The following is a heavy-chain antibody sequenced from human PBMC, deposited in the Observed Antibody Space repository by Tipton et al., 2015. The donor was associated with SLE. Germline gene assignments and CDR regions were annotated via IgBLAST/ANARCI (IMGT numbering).Heavy chain of an antibody. Sequence: SLRLSCAASGFTFSDYAMSWVRQAPGKGLEWVSSVSGSGRGTDYADSVKGRFTISRDNSKNTLYLQINSLRAEDTAEYYCAKERGYGSWYFHYWGQGTLVTVSS. V-gene: IGHV3-23*01. CDR3: AKERGYGSWYFHY. D-gene: IGHD5-12*01. J-gene: IGHJ4*02. CDR1: GFTFSDYA. CDR2: VSGSGRGT.